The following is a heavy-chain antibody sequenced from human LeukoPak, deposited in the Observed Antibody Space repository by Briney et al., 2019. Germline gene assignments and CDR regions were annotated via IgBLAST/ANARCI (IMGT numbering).Heavy chain of an antibody. D-gene: IGHD6-13*01. CDR3: ARDRIAAAGNHLAGDY. Sequence: PSETLFLTCTVSGGSISSGDYYWSWIRQPPGKGLEWIGYIYYSGSTYYNPSLKSRVTISVDTSKNQFSLKLSSVTAADTAVYYCARDRIAAAGNHLAGDYWGQGTLVTVSS. CDR2: IYYSGST. J-gene: IGHJ4*02. V-gene: IGHV4-30-4*08. CDR1: GGSISSGDYY.